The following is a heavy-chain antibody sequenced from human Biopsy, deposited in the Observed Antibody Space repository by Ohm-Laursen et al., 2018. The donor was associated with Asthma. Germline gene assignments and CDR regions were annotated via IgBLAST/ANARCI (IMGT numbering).Heavy chain of an antibody. CDR1: GGSINNFY. CDR2: VYYSGST. D-gene: IGHD2-21*02. CDR3: ARGVDRVTGLLDHFDS. V-gene: IGHV4-59*01. J-gene: IGHJ4*02. Sequence: SQTLSLTWAVSGGSINNFYWSWIRQPPGKGLGSIGHVYYSGSTNYNPSLKSRVTISIDASKNQFSLKLTSVTAADTAVYYCARGVDRVTGLLDHFDSWGQGTLVTVSS.